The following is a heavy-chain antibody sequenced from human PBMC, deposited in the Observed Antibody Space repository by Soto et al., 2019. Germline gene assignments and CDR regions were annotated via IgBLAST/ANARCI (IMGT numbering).Heavy chain of an antibody. V-gene: IGHV6-1*01. D-gene: IGHD6-13*01. J-gene: IGHJ6*02. CDR1: GDSVSSNSAA. CDR2: TYYRSKWYN. Sequence: QSQTLSLTCAISGDSVSSNSAAWNWIRQSPSRGLEWLGRTYYRSKWYNDYAVSVKSRITINPDTSKNQFSLQLNSVTPEDTAVYYCARDLGIAAAVDVNYYYYGMDVWGQGTTVTVSS. CDR3: ARDLGIAAAVDVNYYYYGMDV.